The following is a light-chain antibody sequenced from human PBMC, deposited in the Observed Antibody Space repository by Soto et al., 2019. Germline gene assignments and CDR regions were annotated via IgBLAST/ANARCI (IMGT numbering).Light chain of an antibody. J-gene: IGLJ3*02. CDR2: DVS. V-gene: IGLV2-11*01. CDR1: SNDVGGYNY. CDR3: CSSAGSYTSV. Sequence: QSALTQPRSVSGSPGQSVTISCTGTSNDVGGYNYVSWYQQHPGKAPKLLIYDVSKRPSGVPDRFSGSKSGNTASLTISGLQAEDEADYYCCSSAGSYTSVFGGGTKLTVL.